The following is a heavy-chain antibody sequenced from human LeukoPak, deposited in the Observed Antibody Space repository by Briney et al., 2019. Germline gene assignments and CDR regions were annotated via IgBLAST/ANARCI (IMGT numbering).Heavy chain of an antibody. CDR3: VRWGVEACMDF. V-gene: IGHV3-7*01. CDR2: IHPDGSET. Sequence: PGGSLRLSCEASGFTFGTYWMGWVRQAPGKGLEWVANIHPDGSETSYVDSVKGRFTISRDNARKSMFLQMNSLGAEETAVYYCVRWGVEACMDFWGQGTLVTVSS. CDR1: GFTFGTYW. J-gene: IGHJ4*02. D-gene: IGHD3-10*01.